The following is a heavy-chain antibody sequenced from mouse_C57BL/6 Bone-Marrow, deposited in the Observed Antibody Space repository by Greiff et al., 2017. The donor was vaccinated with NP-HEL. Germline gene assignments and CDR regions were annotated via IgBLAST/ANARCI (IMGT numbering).Heavy chain of an antibody. CDR1: GYTFTSYW. CDR3: ARKPYYGNYPTLYYFDD. D-gene: IGHD2-10*01. J-gene: IGHJ2*01. CDR2: IDPSDSYT. V-gene: IGHV1-50*01. Sequence: QVQLQQPGAELVKPGASVKLSCKASGYTFTSYWMQWVKQRPGQGLEWIGEIDPSDSYTNYNQKFKGKATLTVDTSSSTAYMQLSSLTSEDSAVYYCARKPYYGNYPTLYYFDDWGQGTTLTVSS.